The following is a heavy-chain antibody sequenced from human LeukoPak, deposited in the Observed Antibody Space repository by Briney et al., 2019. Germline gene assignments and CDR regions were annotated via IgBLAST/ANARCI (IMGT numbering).Heavy chain of an antibody. J-gene: IGHJ4*02. CDR3: ARLPHGDDWLLQEYYFDY. D-gene: IGHD3-9*01. V-gene: IGHV4-38-2*02. CDR2: IYYSGST. CDR1: GYSISSGYY. Sequence: SETLSLTCTVSGYSISSGYYWAWIRQSPGKGLEWIGSIYYSGSTYYNPSLKSRVTISVDTSKNQFSLKLSSVTAADTAVYYCARLPHGDDWLLQEYYFDYWGQGTLVTVSS.